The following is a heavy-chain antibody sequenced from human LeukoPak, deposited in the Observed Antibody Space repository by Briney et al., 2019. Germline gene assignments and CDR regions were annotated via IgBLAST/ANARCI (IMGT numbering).Heavy chain of an antibody. Sequence: GGSLRLSCAASGFTFSSYAMSWVRQAPGKGLEWVSAISGSGGSTYYADSVKGRFTISRDNSKNTLYLQMNSLRAEDTAVYYCATYIVGAGYYFDYWGQGTLVTVSS. CDR2: ISGSGGST. CDR1: GFTFSSYA. V-gene: IGHV3-23*01. J-gene: IGHJ4*02. D-gene: IGHD1-26*01. CDR3: ATYIVGAGYYFDY.